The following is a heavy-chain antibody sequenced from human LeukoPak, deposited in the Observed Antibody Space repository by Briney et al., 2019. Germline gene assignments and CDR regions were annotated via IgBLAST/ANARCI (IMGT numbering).Heavy chain of an antibody. V-gene: IGHV4-38-2*02. CDR2: IYHSGST. J-gene: IGHJ6*03. CDR3: ARVFEGIWSGYYSGNYYYYYMDV. D-gene: IGHD3-3*01. CDR1: GYSISSGYY. Sequence: SETLSLTCTVSGYSISSGYYLGWIRQPPGKGLEWIGSIYHSGSTYYNPSLKSRVTISVDTSKNQFSLKLSSVTAADTAVYYCARVFEGIWSGYYSGNYYYYYMDVWGKGTTVTVSS.